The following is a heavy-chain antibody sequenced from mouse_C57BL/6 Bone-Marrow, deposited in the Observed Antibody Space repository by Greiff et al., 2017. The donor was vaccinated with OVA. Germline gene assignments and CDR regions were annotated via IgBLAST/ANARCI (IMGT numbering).Heavy chain of an antibody. V-gene: IGHV1-80*01. J-gene: IGHJ1*03. CDR2: IYPGDGDT. Sequence: VQLQQSGAELVKPGASVKISCKASGYAFSSYWMNWVKQRPGKGLEWIGQIYPGDGDTNYNGKFKGKATLTADKSSSTAYMQLSSLTSEDSAVYCCARRGAYYWYFDVWGTGTTVTVSS. CDR3: ARRGAYYWYFDV. D-gene: IGHD3-1*01. CDR1: GYAFSSYW.